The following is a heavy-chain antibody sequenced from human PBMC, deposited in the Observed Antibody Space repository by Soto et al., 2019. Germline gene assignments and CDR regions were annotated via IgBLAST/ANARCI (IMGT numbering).Heavy chain of an antibody. Sequence: LRLSCAASGFTFNTYGMHWVRQAPGKGLEWVAVISYDGSDKYYADSVKGRFIISRDNSKNTLYLQMNSLRAEDTAIYYCAKSPNFYCSSPNCYKFYFDFWSQGALVTVSS. CDR3: AKSPNFYCSSPNCYKFYFDF. CDR1: GFTFNTYG. J-gene: IGHJ4*02. V-gene: IGHV3-30*18. D-gene: IGHD2-2*02. CDR2: ISYDGSDK.